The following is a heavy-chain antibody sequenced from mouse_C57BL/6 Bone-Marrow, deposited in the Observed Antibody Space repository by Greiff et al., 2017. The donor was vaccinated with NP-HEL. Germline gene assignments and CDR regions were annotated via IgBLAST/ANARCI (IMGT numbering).Heavy chain of an antibody. CDR3: ARPPYGNYGRFAY. J-gene: IGHJ3*01. V-gene: IGHV5-6*01. CDR2: ISSGGSYT. CDR1: GFTFSSYG. Sequence: EVQRVESGGDLVKPGGSLKLSCAASGFTFSSYGMSWVRQTPDKRLEWVATISSGGSYTYYPDSVKGRFTISRDNAKNTLYLQMSSLKSEDTAVYYCARPPYGNYGRFAYWGQGTLVTVSA. D-gene: IGHD2-10*02.